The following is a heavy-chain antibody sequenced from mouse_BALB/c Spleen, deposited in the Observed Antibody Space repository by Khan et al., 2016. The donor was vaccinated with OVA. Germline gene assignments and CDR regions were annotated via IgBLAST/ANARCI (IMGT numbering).Heavy chain of an antibody. CDR3: TRGGGGNRYAY. Sequence: VELVESGAELVRPGVSVKISCKGSGYTFTDFTLHWMKQSHTKSLEWIGVISTYYGDATYNQKFKGKATMTVDKASSTAYLELARLTSEDSAIYYSTRGGGGNRYAYWGQGTLVTVSA. CDR1: GYTFTDFT. J-gene: IGHJ3*01. V-gene: IGHV1S137*01. CDR2: ISTYYGDA.